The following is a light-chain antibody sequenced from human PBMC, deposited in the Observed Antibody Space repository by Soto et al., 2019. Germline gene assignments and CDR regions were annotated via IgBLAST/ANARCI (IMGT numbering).Light chain of an antibody. J-gene: IGLJ2*01. V-gene: IGLV2-14*01. Sequence: QSALTQPASVSGSPGQSITISGTGTSSDVGGYNYVSWYQQHPGKAPKLVIYEVTKRPSGVSNSFSGSKSGNTASLTISGLQAEDETDYYCSSDTSTHNVLFGGGTNQTVL. CDR1: SSDVGGYNY. CDR2: EVT. CDR3: SSDTSTHNVL.